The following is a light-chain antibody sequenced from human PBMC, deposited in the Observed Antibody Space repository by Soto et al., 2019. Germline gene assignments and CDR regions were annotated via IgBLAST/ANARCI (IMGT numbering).Light chain of an antibody. CDR3: QQSYSFPRT. CDR1: QSISSY. Sequence: DIQMTQSPSSLSASVGDRVTITCRASQSISSYLNWYQQKPGKAPKLLMYAASSLQSGVPLRFSGSGSGTDFTLTVSSLQPEDFATYYCQQSYSFPRTFGQGTKVDIK. CDR2: AAS. V-gene: IGKV1-39*01. J-gene: IGKJ1*01.